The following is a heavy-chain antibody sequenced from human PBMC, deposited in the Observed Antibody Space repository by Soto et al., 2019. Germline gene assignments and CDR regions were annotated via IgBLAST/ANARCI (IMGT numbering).Heavy chain of an antibody. CDR2: IYYSGST. V-gene: IGHV4-59*01. CDR3: ARFPPITYYYDSSGYPGSLFIDY. Sequence: TSETLSLTCAVHGGSFSGYYWRWIRQPPGKGLDWIGYIYYSGSTNYNPSLKSRVTISVDTSKNQFSLKLSSVTAADTAVYYCARFPPITYYYDSSGYPGSLFIDYWGQGTLVTVSS. D-gene: IGHD3-22*01. J-gene: IGHJ4*02. CDR1: GGSFSGYY.